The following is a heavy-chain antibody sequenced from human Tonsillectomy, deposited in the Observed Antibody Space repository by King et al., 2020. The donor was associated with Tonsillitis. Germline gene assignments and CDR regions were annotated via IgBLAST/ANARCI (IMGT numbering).Heavy chain of an antibody. Sequence: QLQESGPGLVKPSETLSLTCTVSGGSISSSSYYWGWIRQPPGKGLEWIGSIYYSGSTYYNPSLKSRVTISVDTYKNQFSLKLSSVTAADTAVYYCARSQCSGYYVCYFDYWGQGTLVTVSS. D-gene: IGHD3-22*01. J-gene: IGHJ4*02. CDR3: ARSQCSGYYVCYFDY. CDR2: IYYSGST. V-gene: IGHV4-39*07. CDR1: GGSISSSSYY.